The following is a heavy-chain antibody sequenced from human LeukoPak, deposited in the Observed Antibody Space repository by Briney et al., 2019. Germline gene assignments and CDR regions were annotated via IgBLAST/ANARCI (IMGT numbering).Heavy chain of an antibody. V-gene: IGHV1-2*04. CDR2: INPNSGGT. Sequence: ASVKVSCKASGYTFTGYYMHWVRQAPGQGLEWMGWINPNSGGTNYAQKFQGWVTMTRDTSISTAYMELSRLRSDDTAVYYCASRSSGYSYGIDYWGQGTLVTVSS. D-gene: IGHD5-18*01. CDR3: ASRSSGYSYGIDY. CDR1: GYTFTGYY. J-gene: IGHJ4*02.